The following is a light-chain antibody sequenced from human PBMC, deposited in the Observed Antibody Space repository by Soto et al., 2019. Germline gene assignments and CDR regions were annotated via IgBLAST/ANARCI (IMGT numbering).Light chain of an antibody. CDR1: QSVSSY. Sequence: EIVLTQSPATLSLSPGVRATLSCRASQSVSSYLAWYQQKPGQAPRLLIYDASNRATGIPARFSGSGSGTDFTLTISSLEPEDFAGYYCQQRSNWLTFGGGTKVEIK. CDR2: DAS. V-gene: IGKV3-11*01. CDR3: QQRSNWLT. J-gene: IGKJ4*01.